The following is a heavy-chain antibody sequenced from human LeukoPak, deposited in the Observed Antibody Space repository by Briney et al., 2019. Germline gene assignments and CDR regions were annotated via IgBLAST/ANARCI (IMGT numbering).Heavy chain of an antibody. Sequence: SVKVSCKASGGTFSSYAISWVRQAPGQGLEWMGGIIPIFGTTNYAQKFQGRVTITADKSTSTAYMELSSLRSEDTAVYYCARDEARHAFDIWGQGTMVTVSS. V-gene: IGHV1-69*06. CDR3: ARDEARHAFDI. CDR2: IIPIFGTT. CDR1: GGTFSSYA. J-gene: IGHJ3*02.